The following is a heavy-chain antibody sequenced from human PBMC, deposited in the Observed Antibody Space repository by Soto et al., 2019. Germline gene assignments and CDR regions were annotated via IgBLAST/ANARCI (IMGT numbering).Heavy chain of an antibody. D-gene: IGHD5-12*01. CDR1: GGTFSTST. CDR3: ARDSPIGSTYSGYDAIDS. CDR2: TIPLLNVA. V-gene: IGHV1-69*08. J-gene: IGHJ4*02. Sequence: QVQLVQSGAEVKKPGSSVKVSCKASGGTFSTSTFTWVRQAPGQGLEWMGRTIPLLNVADYAQDFQGRVTSTADKSKSTAYMERTSLTSKDTAVYYCARDSPIGSTYSGYDAIDSWGQGTLVTVSS.